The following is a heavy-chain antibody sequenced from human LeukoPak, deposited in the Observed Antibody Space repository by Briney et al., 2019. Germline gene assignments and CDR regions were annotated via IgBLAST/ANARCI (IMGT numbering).Heavy chain of an antibody. CDR1: AVSFSGNY. J-gene: IGHJ3*02. Sequence: PSETLSLTCGVRAVSFSGNYWSWIRQSPGKGLEWIGEIYQSKYTTYNPSLKSRVTISADTSVNQLSLRVTSVTAADTAIYYCAKLGHSDGWCLGAFDIWGQGTAVIVSS. CDR3: AKLGHSDGWCLGAFDI. V-gene: IGHV4-34*01. D-gene: IGHD6-19*01. CDR2: IYQSKYT.